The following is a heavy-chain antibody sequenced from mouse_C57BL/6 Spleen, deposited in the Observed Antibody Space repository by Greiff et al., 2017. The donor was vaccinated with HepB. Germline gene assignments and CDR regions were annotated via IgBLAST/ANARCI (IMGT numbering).Heavy chain of an antibody. CDR3: ARGGYGKDY. CDR2: IYPGSGNT. CDR1: GYTFTDYY. Sequence: QVHVKQSGAELVRPGASVKLSCKASGYTFTDYYINWVKQRPGQGLEWIARIYPGSGNTYYNEKFKGKATLTAEKSSSTAYMQLSSLTSEDSAVYFCARGGYGKDYWGQGTTLTVSS. D-gene: IGHD2-2*01. J-gene: IGHJ2*01. V-gene: IGHV1-76*01.